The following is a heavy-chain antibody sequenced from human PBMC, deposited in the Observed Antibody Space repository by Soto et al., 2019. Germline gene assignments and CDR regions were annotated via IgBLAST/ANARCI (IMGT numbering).Heavy chain of an antibody. CDR3: ARVPGP. D-gene: IGHD2-2*01. Sequence: PAETLSLTCAVSGDSISRYYWSWIRQPPGKGLEWIGYIYYSGSTYYNPSLKSRVTISVDTSKNQFSLKLSSVTAADTAVYYCARVPGPWGQGTLVTVSS. CDR2: IYYSGST. V-gene: IGHV4-59*06. CDR1: GDSISRYY. J-gene: IGHJ5*02.